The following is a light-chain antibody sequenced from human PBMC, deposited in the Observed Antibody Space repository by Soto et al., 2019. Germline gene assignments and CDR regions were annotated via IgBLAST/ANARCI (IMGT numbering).Light chain of an antibody. J-gene: IGKJ2*01. Sequence: EIVLTQSPATLSLSPGERATLSCRASQSVSSYLAWYQQKPGQAPRLLIYDASNRATGIPARFSGSGSGTDFTLTISSLEPEDFALYYCQQYNNWPPYTFGQGTKVEIK. CDR1: QSVSSY. V-gene: IGKV3-11*01. CDR2: DAS. CDR3: QQYNNWPPYT.